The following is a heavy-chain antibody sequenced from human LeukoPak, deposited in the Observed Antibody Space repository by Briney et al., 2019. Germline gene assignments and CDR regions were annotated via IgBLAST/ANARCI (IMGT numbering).Heavy chain of an antibody. CDR1: GGSISSYY. V-gene: IGHV4-59*08. Sequence: SETLSLTCTVSGGSISSYYWSWIRQPPGKGLEWIGYIYYSGSTNYNPSLKSRVTISVDTSKNQFSLKLSSVTAADTAVYYCARAERRRGPLDYWGQGTLVTVSS. D-gene: IGHD1-26*01. J-gene: IGHJ4*02. CDR3: ARAERRRGPLDY. CDR2: IYYSGST.